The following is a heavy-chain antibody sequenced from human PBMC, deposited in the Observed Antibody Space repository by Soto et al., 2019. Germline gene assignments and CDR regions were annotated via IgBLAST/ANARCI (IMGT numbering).Heavy chain of an antibody. V-gene: IGHV4-61*01. Sequence: SETLSLTCTVSGGSFSIGSYYWIWIRQPPGNGLEWIGEIYHSGSTNYNPSLKSRVTISVDKSKNQFSLKLSSVTAADTAVYYCARVNVVVPAARSYYGMDVWGQGTTVTVSS. D-gene: IGHD2-2*01. CDR1: GGSFSIGSYY. CDR3: ARVNVVVPAARSYYGMDV. J-gene: IGHJ6*02. CDR2: IYHSGST.